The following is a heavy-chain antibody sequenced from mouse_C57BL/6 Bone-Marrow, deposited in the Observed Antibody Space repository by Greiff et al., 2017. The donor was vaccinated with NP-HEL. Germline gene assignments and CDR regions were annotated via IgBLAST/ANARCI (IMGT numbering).Heavy chain of an antibody. J-gene: IGHJ1*03. Sequence: EVQRVESGGGLVKPGGSLKLSCAASGFTFSSYAMSWVRQTPEKRLEWVATISDGGSYTYYPDNVKGRFTISRDNAKNNLYLQMSQLKSEDTAMYYCARDPHYYGSSPWYFDVWGTGTTVTASS. CDR2: ISDGGSYT. CDR3: ARDPHYYGSSPWYFDV. CDR1: GFTFSSYA. V-gene: IGHV5-4*01. D-gene: IGHD1-1*01.